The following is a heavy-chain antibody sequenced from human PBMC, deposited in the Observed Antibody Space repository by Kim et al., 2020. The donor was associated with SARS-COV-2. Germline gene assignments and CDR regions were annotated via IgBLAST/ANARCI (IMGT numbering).Heavy chain of an antibody. Sequence: ASVKVSCKASGYTFTSYGISWVRQAPGQGLEWMGWISAYNGNTNYAQKLQGRVTMTTDTSTSTAYMELRSLRSDDTAVYYCARVRVVVPAAMIGGYFDYWGQGTLVTVSS. CDR2: ISAYNGNT. J-gene: IGHJ4*02. CDR1: GYTFTSYG. CDR3: ARVRVVVPAAMIGGYFDY. V-gene: IGHV1-18*01. D-gene: IGHD2-2*01.